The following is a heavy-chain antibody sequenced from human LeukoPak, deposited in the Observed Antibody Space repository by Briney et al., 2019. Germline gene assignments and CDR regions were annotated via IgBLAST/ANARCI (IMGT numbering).Heavy chain of an antibody. V-gene: IGHV4-34*01. CDR3: ARPVHDYGDYSDAFDI. CDR1: GGSFSGYY. J-gene: IGHJ3*02. D-gene: IGHD4-17*01. Sequence: SETLSLTCAVYGGSFSGYYWSWIRQPPGKGLEWIGEINHRGSTNYNPSLKSRVTISADTSKNQFSLKLSSVTAADTAVYYCARPVHDYGDYSDAFDIWGQGTMVTVSS. CDR2: INHRGST.